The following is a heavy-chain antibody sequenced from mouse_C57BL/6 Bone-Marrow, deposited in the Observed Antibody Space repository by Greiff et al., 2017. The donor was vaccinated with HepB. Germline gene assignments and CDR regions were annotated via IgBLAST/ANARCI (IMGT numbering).Heavy chain of an antibody. CDR1: GYSITSGYD. J-gene: IGHJ2*01. V-gene: IGHV3-1*01. D-gene: IGHD1-1*01. CDR2: ISYSGST. Sequence: VQLQQSGPGMVKPSQSLSLTCTVTGYSITSGYDWHWIRHFPGNKLEWMGYISYSGSTNYNPSLKSRISITHDTSKNHFFLKLNSVTTEDTATYYCARDDYYGSSYYFDYWGQGTTLTVSS. CDR3: ARDDYYGSSYYFDY.